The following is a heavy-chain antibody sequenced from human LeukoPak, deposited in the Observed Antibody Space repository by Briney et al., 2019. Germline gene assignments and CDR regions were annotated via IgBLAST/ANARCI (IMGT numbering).Heavy chain of an antibody. J-gene: IGHJ4*02. V-gene: IGHV3-7*01. CDR2: INQDGSEE. CDR3: ASGGGWVFFN. CDR1: GFPFSSHW. D-gene: IGHD6-19*01. Sequence: GGSLRLSCAASGFPFSSHWVSWFRQSPGKGLEWVAHINQDGSEEYYVDSVKGRFTISRDNARNSQFLQMNSLRTEDTAVYYCASGGGWVFFNWGQGTLVTVSS.